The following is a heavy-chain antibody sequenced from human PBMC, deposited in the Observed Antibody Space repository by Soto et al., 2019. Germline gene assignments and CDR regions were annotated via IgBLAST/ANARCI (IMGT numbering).Heavy chain of an antibody. CDR1: GFTFSNYG. CDR2: ISKDGSTK. D-gene: IGHD3-22*01. Sequence: PGCSLRLSCAASGFTFSNYGMHWVRQAPGKGLEWVAVISKDGSTKYDADSVKGRFTISRDNSKNTLYLQMNSLRAEDTAVYYCAKETHSSGYGSYFDYWGPGTLVTASS. CDR3: AKETHSSGYGSYFDY. V-gene: IGHV3-30*18. J-gene: IGHJ4*02.